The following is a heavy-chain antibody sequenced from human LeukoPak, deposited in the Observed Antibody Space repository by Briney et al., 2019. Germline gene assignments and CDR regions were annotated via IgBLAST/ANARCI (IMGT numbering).Heavy chain of an antibody. D-gene: IGHD3-10*01. J-gene: IGHJ5*02. CDR3: ARDSGTTGEVKFDP. V-gene: IGHV4-4*07. Sequence: SETLSLTCTVSGGSVSSYYLSWIRQPAGKGLEWIGRIYGTVTTYNPSLVGRVTLSVDTSNNHFSLKLRSVTAADTAIYYCARDSGTTGEVKFDPWGQGTLVTVSS. CDR2: IYGTVT. CDR1: GGSVSSYY.